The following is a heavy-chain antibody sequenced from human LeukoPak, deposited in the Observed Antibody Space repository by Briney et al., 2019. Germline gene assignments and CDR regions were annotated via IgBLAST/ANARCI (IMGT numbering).Heavy chain of an antibody. Sequence: GASVKVSCKASGYNFITYGISWVRQAPGQGLEWMGWISPYNGNTNYAQKLQGRVIMTTDTSTSTAYMELRSLRSDDTAVYYCARGGGSLPVSSWYTYWGQGTLVTVSS. CDR2: ISPYNGNT. CDR1: GYNFITYG. CDR3: ARGGGSLPVSSWYTY. D-gene: IGHD6-13*01. V-gene: IGHV1-18*01. J-gene: IGHJ4*02.